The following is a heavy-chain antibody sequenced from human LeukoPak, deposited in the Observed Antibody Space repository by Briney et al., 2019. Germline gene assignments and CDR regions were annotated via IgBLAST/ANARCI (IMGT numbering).Heavy chain of an antibody. CDR2: LYYSGNT. J-gene: IGHJ6*03. CDR3: ARGGDYYDSSGYLLRYYYYYMDV. Sequence: PSETLSLTCTVSGASTSSYYWSWIRQSPGKGLEWIGYLYYSGNTNYNPSLKSRVTISVDTSKNQFSLKLSSVTAADTAVYYCARGGDYYDSSGYLLRYYYYYMDVWGRGTTVTVSS. D-gene: IGHD3-22*01. V-gene: IGHV4-59*01. CDR1: GASTSSYY.